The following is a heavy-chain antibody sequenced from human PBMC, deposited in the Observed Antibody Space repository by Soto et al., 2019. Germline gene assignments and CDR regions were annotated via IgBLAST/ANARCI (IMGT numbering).Heavy chain of an antibody. D-gene: IGHD1-1*01. CDR1: GFTFSGYA. CDR2: ISGSGDTT. Sequence: GSLRLSCAASGFTFSGYAMSWVRQAPGKGLEWVSAISGSGDTTYYADSVKGRFTISRDNSKNTLYLQMNSLRAEDTAIYYCAKDRTSTGTTVRFDPWGQGTLVTVSS. CDR3: AKDRTSTGTTVRFDP. V-gene: IGHV3-23*01. J-gene: IGHJ5*02.